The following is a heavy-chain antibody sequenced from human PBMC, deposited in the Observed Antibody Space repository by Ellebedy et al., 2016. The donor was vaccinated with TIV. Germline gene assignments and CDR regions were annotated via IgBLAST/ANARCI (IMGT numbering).Heavy chain of an antibody. D-gene: IGHD5-18*01. CDR2: IYSGGAT. Sequence: PGGSLRLSCAASGFTVRSNYMGWVRQAPGKGLEWVSVIYSGGATSYADSVKGRFTISRDNSKNTLYLQMNSLRVEDTAVYYCARKYIYGFDWGQGTLVTVSS. V-gene: IGHV3-66*01. CDR3: ARKYIYGFD. J-gene: IGHJ4*02. CDR1: GFTVRSNY.